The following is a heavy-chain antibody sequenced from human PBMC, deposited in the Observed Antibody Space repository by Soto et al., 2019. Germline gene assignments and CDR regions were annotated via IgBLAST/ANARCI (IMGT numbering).Heavy chain of an antibody. J-gene: IGHJ4*02. D-gene: IGHD2-15*01. CDR1: GGSISSGGYY. CDR2: IYYSGST. V-gene: IGHV4-31*03. Sequence: QVQLQESGPGLVKPSQTLSLTCTVSGGSISSGGYYWSWIRQHPGKGLEWIGYIYYSGSTYYNPSLKSRVTISVDTSKNQFSLKLSSVTAADTAVYYCARKTEGYCSGGSCYSLFFDYWGQGTLVTVSS. CDR3: ARKTEGYCSGGSCYSLFFDY.